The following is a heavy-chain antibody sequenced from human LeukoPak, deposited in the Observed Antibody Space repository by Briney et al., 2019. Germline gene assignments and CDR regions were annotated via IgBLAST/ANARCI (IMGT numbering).Heavy chain of an antibody. CDR2: INHSGST. D-gene: IGHD2-2*01. CDR3: ARGTRTFDP. V-gene: IGHV4-34*01. Sequence: SETLSLTCAVYGGSFSGYYWSWIRQPPGKGLEWIGEINHSGSTNYNLSLKSRVTISVDTSKNQFSLKLSSVTAADTAVYYCARGTRTFDPWGQGTLVTVSS. J-gene: IGHJ5*02. CDR1: GGSFSGYY.